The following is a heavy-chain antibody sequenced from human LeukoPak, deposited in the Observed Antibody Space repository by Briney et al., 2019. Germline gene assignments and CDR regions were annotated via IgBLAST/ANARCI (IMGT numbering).Heavy chain of an antibody. CDR2: IHSSGNI. V-gene: IGHV4-39*07. CDR1: GDSISSSDYY. Sequence: SETLSLTCTVSGDSISSSDYYWGWIRQPPGKGLEWIGSIHSSGNIYYNPSLKSRVTISLGTSNNQFSQRLFSVSAADTAVYYCARGRYNSKTDFDYWGQGTLVTVSS. J-gene: IGHJ4*02. D-gene: IGHD3-16*02. CDR3: ARGRYNSKTDFDY.